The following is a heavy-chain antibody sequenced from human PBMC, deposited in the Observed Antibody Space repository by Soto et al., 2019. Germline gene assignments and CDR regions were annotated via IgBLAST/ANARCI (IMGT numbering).Heavy chain of an antibody. CDR3: ARGHYDFWSGYFATIDY. Sequence: PSETLFLTCTVSGGSISSYYWSWIRQPPGKGLEWIGYIYYSGSTNYNPSLKSRVTISADTSKDQFSLKLTSLTAADTAVYYCARGHYDFWSGYFATIDYWGQGTLVTVSS. CDR1: GGSISSYY. J-gene: IGHJ4*02. D-gene: IGHD3-3*01. V-gene: IGHV4-59*08. CDR2: IYYSGST.